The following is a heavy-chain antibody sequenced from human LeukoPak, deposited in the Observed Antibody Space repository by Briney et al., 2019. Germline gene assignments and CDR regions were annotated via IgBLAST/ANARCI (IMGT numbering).Heavy chain of an antibody. Sequence: PSETLSLTCTVSGGSISSYYWTWIRQPPGKGLEWIGYIYYSGSTKYNPSLKSRVTISVDTSKKHFSLKLSSVTAADTAVYYCARHDNSGLDFWGQGTLVTVSS. V-gene: IGHV4-59*08. CDR3: ARHDNSGLDF. J-gene: IGHJ4*02. D-gene: IGHD3-22*01. CDR2: IYYSGST. CDR1: GGSISSYY.